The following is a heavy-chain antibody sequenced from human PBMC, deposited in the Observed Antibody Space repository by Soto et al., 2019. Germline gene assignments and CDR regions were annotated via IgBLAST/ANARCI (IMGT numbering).Heavy chain of an antibody. CDR2: IYQGGAT. V-gene: IGHV4-38-2*01. D-gene: IGHD3-22*01. Sequence: SETLSLTCAVSGYSISSGYYWGWIRQPPGKGLEWIGSIYQGGATYHNPSLKSRVTISIGTSKNQFSLELRSVTAADTAVYYCARDGGRYGYYYDSSGYISFDYWGQGTLVTVSS. CDR3: ARDGGRYGYYYDSSGYISFDY. CDR1: GYSISSGYY. J-gene: IGHJ4*02.